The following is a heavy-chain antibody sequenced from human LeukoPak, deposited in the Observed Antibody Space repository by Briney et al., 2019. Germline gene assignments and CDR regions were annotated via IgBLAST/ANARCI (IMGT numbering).Heavy chain of an antibody. CDR3: ARNVDGYYYYGMDV. V-gene: IGHV4-39*01. J-gene: IGHJ6*02. CDR1: GGSISSSSYY. Sequence: SETLSLTCTVSGGSISSSSYYWGWIRQPPGKGLEWIGSIYYSGNTYYNLSLKSRVTISADTSKNQFSLKLSSVTAADTAVYYCARNVDGYYYYGMDVWGQGITVTVSS. CDR2: IYYSGNT. D-gene: IGHD2-15*01.